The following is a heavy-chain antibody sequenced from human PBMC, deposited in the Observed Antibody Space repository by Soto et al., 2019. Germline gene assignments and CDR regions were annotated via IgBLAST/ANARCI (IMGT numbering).Heavy chain of an antibody. CDR2: INHSGST. CDR3: ARDRQIRGSSGYYYFGGGVI. V-gene: IGHV4-34*01. Sequence: PSETLSLTCAVYGGSFSGYYWSWIRQPPGKGLEWIGEINHSGSTNYNPSLKSRVTTSVDTSKNQFSLKLSSVTAADTAVYYCARDRQIRGSSGYYYFGGGVIWGQGPLVTVSS. CDR1: GGSFSGYY. D-gene: IGHD3-22*01. J-gene: IGHJ4*02.